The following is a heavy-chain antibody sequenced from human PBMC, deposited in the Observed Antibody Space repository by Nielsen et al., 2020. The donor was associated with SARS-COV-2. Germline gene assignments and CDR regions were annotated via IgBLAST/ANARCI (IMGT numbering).Heavy chain of an antibody. CDR2: IWYDGSNK. CDR3: ARGLRWSQGYYFDY. Sequence: GGSLRLSCAASGFTFSSYGMHWVRQAPGKGLEWVAVIWYDGSNKYSADSVKGRFTISRDNSKNTLYLQMNSLRAEDTAVYYCARGLRWSQGYYFDYWGQGTLVTVSS. V-gene: IGHV3-33*01. J-gene: IGHJ4*02. D-gene: IGHD4-23*01. CDR1: GFTFSSYG.